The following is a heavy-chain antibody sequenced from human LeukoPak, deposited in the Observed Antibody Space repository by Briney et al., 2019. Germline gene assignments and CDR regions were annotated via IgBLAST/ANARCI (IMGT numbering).Heavy chain of an antibody. CDR2: IHPNSGGT. J-gene: IGHJ1*01. D-gene: IGHD6-19*01. V-gene: IGHV1-2*06. CDR1: GYTFTDYY. CDR3: ARLAAVPG. Sequence: ASVKDSCKASGYTFTDYYLHWVRQAPGQGREWMGRIHPNSGGTNHVQKFQGRVAMTRDTSTSTAYMELSSLRSDDTAVYYCARLAAVPGWGQGTLVTVSS.